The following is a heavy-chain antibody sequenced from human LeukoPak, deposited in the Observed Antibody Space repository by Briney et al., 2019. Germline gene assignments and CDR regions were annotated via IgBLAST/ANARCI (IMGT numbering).Heavy chain of an antibody. Sequence: GGSLRLSCAASGFTFSAYWMTWVRQAPGKGLEWVSSISSSSSYIYYADSVKGRFTISRDNAKNSLYLQMNSLRAEDTAVYYCARASIYYEGGDYWGQGTLVTVSS. CDR1: GFTFSAYW. CDR2: ISSSSSYI. D-gene: IGHD1-26*01. CDR3: ARASIYYEGGDY. J-gene: IGHJ4*02. V-gene: IGHV3-21*01.